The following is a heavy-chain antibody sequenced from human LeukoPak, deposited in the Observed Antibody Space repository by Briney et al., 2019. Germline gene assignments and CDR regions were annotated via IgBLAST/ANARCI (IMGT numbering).Heavy chain of an antibody. CDR1: GFTFSSYG. Sequence: GGSLRLSCAASGFTFSSYGMHWVRQAPGKGLEWVAVISYDGSNKYYADSVKGRFTISRDNSKNTLYLQMNSLRGDDTAVYYCAKDVGKWESLHFFDYWGQGTLVTVSS. J-gene: IGHJ4*02. D-gene: IGHD1-26*01. CDR2: ISYDGSNK. CDR3: AKDVGKWESLHFFDY. V-gene: IGHV3-30*18.